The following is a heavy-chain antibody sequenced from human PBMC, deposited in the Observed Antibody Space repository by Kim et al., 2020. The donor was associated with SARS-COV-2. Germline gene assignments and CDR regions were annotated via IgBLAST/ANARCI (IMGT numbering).Heavy chain of an antibody. D-gene: IGHD6-19*01. V-gene: IGHV1-2*04. J-gene: IGHJ5*02. CDR2: INPNSGGT. CDR1: GYTFTGYY. Sequence: ASVKVSCKASGYTFTGYYMHWVRQAPGQGLEWMVWINPNSGGTNYAQKFQGCATMTRDTSISTAYMELSRLRSDDTSVYYCAREGLVAGTPNWFEPWGQGTLVTGSS. CDR3: AREGLVAGTPNWFEP.